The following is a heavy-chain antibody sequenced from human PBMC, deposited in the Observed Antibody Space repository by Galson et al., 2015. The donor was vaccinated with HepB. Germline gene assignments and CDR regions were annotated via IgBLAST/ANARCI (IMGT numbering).Heavy chain of an antibody. J-gene: IGHJ3*02. D-gene: IGHD6-13*01. Sequence: CAISGDSVSSNSAAWNWIRQSPSRGLEWLGRTYYRSKWYNDYAVSVKSRITINPDTSKNQFSLQLNSVTPEDTAVYYCARDRGRYSSSWYTRGNAFDIWGQGTMVTVSS. CDR1: GDSVSSNSAA. V-gene: IGHV6-1*01. CDR3: ARDRGRYSSSWYTRGNAFDI. CDR2: TYYRSKWYN.